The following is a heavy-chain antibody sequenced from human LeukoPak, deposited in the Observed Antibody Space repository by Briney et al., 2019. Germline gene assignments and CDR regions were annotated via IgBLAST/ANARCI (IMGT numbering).Heavy chain of an antibody. J-gene: IGHJ5*02. V-gene: IGHV4-59*01. Sequence: PSETLSLTCTVSVGSIRSYYWSWIRKPPGKGLEWIGYIYYSGSTNYNPSLKSRVTISVDTSKNQFSLKLSSVTAADTAVYYCARDPRGYNWFDPWGQGTLVTVSS. CDR2: IYYSGST. CDR1: VGSIRSYY. CDR3: ARDPRGYNWFDP. D-gene: IGHD3-10*01.